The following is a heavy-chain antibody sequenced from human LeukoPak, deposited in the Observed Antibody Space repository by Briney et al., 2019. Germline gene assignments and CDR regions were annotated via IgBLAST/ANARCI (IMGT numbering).Heavy chain of an antibody. CDR3: ARSGSIAARYYYYYMDV. Sequence: ASVKVSCNASGYTFTGYYMHWVRQAPGQGLEWMGWINPNSGGTNYAQKFQGRVTMTRDTSISTAYMELSRLRSDDTAVYYCARSGSIAARYYYYYMDVWGKGTTVTVSS. D-gene: IGHD6-6*01. CDR1: GYTFTGYY. V-gene: IGHV1-2*02. J-gene: IGHJ6*03. CDR2: INPNSGGT.